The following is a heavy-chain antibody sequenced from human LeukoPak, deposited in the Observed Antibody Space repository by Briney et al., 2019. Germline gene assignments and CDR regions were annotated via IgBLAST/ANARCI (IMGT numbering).Heavy chain of an antibody. D-gene: IGHD4-17*01. CDR2: IYSGGST. CDR3: ARGQDTVTFDY. Sequence: GGSLRLSCAASGFTVSSNYMSWVRQAPGKGLEWVSVIYSGGSTYYADSVKGRFTISRDNSKNTLYLQMNSLRAEDTAVYYCARGQDTVTFDYWGQGTLVTVSS. V-gene: IGHV3-53*01. J-gene: IGHJ4*02. CDR1: GFTVSSNY.